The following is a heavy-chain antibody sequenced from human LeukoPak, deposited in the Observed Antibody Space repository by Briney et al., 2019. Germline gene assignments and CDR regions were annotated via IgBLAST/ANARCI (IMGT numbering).Heavy chain of an antibody. Sequence: ASVKVSCKASGYTFTSYYMHWVRQAPGQGLEWMGWINPNSGGTNYAQNFQGRVTMTRDTSISTAYMELNGLRSDDTAVYYCARLSGNYAHWGQGTLVTVSS. CDR1: GYTFTSYY. CDR2: INPNSGGT. CDR3: ARLSGNYAH. D-gene: IGHD1-26*01. J-gene: IGHJ4*02. V-gene: IGHV1-2*02.